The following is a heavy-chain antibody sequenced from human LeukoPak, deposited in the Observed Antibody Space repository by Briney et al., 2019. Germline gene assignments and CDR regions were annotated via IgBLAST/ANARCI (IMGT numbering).Heavy chain of an antibody. J-gene: IGHJ4*02. CDR3: ARDSGSYYEDY. Sequence: ASVKVSCKASGYTFTSYGISWVRQAPGQGLGWMGWISVYNGNTNYAQRLQGRVTMTTDTSTSTAYMELRSLRSDDTAVYYCARDSGSYYEDYWGQGTLVTVSS. CDR2: ISVYNGNT. V-gene: IGHV1-18*01. CDR1: GYTFTSYG. D-gene: IGHD1-26*01.